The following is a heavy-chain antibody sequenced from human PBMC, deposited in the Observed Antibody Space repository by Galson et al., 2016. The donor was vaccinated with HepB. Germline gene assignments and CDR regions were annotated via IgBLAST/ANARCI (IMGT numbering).Heavy chain of an antibody. Sequence: SETLSLTCAVSGGSISSDYWWIWIRQSPGKGLEWIGEIYHNGNTNYNPSLQSRVTISVGRSKNQFCLNLNSVTAADTGVYFFARNSTYYDFWSDSIRFFHYGMDVWGQGTAVTVSS. CDR2: IYHNGNT. J-gene: IGHJ6*02. CDR3: ARNSTYYDFWSDSIRFFHYGMDV. V-gene: IGHV4-4*02. D-gene: IGHD3-3*01. CDR1: GGSISSDYW.